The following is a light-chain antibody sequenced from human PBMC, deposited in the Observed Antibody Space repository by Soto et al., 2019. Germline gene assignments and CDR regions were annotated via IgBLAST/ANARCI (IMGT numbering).Light chain of an antibody. CDR2: DAS. CDR1: QSVSSY. CDR3: QQHSNWPPIT. J-gene: IGKJ5*01. Sequence: EIVLTQSPATLSLSPGARATLSCRASQSVSSYLAWYQQKPGQAPRLLIYDASDRATGIPGTFSGSGSGTDFTLTISSLEPEDFAVYYCQQHSNWPPITFGQGTRLEIK. V-gene: IGKV3-11*01.